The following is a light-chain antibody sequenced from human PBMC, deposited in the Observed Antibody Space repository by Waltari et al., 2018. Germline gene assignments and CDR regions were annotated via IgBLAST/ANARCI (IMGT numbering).Light chain of an antibody. CDR3: QQYSNWWT. Sequence: EVVMTQSPATLSVSPGERATLSCRASQSVYSSLAWYQQRPGQAPRLLIYGASTRATNIPARFSGSGSGTEFTLTISSLQSEDFVVYYCQQYSNWWTFGQGTRVEIK. V-gene: IGKV3-15*01. CDR1: QSVYSS. CDR2: GAS. J-gene: IGKJ1*01.